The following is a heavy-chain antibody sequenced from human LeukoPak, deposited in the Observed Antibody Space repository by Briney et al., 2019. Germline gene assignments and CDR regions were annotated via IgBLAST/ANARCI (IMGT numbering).Heavy chain of an antibody. CDR3: ARLVRGVHIDY. V-gene: IGHV4-39*01. CDR1: GGSISSSSHY. D-gene: IGHD3-10*01. CDR2: IYYSGST. Sequence: PSETLSLTCTVSGGSISSSSHYWGWIRQPPGRGLEWIVSIYYSGSTYYNPSLKSRVTISVDTSKNQFSLKLSSVTAADTAVYYCARLVRGVHIDYWGQGTLVTVSS. J-gene: IGHJ4*02.